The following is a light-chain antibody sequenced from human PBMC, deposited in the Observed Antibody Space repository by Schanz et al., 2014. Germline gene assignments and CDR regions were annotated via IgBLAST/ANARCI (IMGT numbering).Light chain of an antibody. CDR3: QQYGSALPYG. CDR1: QSVSSN. CDR2: GAS. V-gene: IGKV3-20*01. J-gene: IGKJ2*03. Sequence: EIVMTQSPATLSVSPGERATLSCRASQSVSSNLAWYQQKPGQAPRLLIYGASSRATGIPDRFSGSGSGTDFALTISRLEPEDFAVYYCQQYGSALPYGFGQGTKLEIK.